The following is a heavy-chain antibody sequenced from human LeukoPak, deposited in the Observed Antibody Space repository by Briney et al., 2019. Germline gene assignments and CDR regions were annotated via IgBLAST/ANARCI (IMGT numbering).Heavy chain of an antibody. CDR3: ARGDYYDSSGYSLGWFDP. V-gene: IGHV4-61*01. CDR1: GGSVSSGSYY. D-gene: IGHD3-22*01. Sequence: SETLSLTCTVSGGSVSSGSYYWSWIRQPPGKGLEWVGYIYYSGSTNYNPSLKSRVTISVDTSKNQFSLKLSSVTAADTAVYYCARGDYYDSSGYSLGWFDPWGQGTLVTVSS. CDR2: IYYSGST. J-gene: IGHJ5*02.